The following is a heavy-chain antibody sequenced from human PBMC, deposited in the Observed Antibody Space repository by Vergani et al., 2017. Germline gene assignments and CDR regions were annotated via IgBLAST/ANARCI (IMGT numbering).Heavy chain of an antibody. CDR2: INHSGST. CDR3: AAGVGYYMDV. V-gene: IGHV4-34*01. CDR1: GGSFSGYY. Sequence: QVQLQQWGAGLLKPSETLSLTCAVYGGSFSGYYWSWIRQPPGKGLEWIGEINHSGSTNYNPSLKSRVTISVDTSKNQFSLKLSSVTAADTAVYYCAAGVGYYMDVWGKGTTVTVSS. D-gene: IGHD1-26*01. J-gene: IGHJ6*03.